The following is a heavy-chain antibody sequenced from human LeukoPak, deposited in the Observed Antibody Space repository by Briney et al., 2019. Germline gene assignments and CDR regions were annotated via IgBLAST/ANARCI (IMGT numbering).Heavy chain of an antibody. CDR1: GFTFSSYG. CDR2: IWYDGSNK. D-gene: IGHD2-2*01. Sequence: GGSLRLSCAASGFTFSSYGMHWVRQAPGKGLEWVAVIWYDGSNKYYADSVKGRFTISRDNSKNTLYLQMNSLRAEDTAVYYCARAPNPHAFDPWGQGTLVTVSS. V-gene: IGHV3-33*01. J-gene: IGHJ5*02. CDR3: ARAPNPHAFDP.